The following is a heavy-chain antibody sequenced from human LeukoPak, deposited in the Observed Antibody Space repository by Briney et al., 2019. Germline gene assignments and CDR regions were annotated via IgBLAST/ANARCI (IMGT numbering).Heavy chain of an antibody. CDR3: ARADSSKTRSFDY. D-gene: IGHD3-22*01. CDR1: GFTFSSYW. J-gene: IGHJ4*02. Sequence: GGSLRLSCAASGFTFSSYWMHWVRQAPGKGLVWVSRINGDGSSTNYADSVKGRFTISRDNAENTLYLQMNSLRAEDTAVYYCARADSSKTRSFDYWGQGTLVTVSS. CDR2: INGDGSST. V-gene: IGHV3-74*01.